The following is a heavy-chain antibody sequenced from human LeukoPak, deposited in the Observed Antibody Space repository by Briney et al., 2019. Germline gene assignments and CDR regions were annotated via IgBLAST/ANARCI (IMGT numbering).Heavy chain of an antibody. CDR2: ITPNSGGT. Sequence: ASVKVSCKSSGYTFTSYGISWVRQAPGQGLEWMGRITPNSGGTNYAQKFQGRGIMTRATSISTAYMELSRLRSDDTAVYYCARGTMVIETLDYWGQGTLVTVSS. CDR3: ARGTMVIETLDY. CDR1: GYTFTSYG. V-gene: IGHV1-2*06. D-gene: IGHD4/OR15-4a*01. J-gene: IGHJ4*02.